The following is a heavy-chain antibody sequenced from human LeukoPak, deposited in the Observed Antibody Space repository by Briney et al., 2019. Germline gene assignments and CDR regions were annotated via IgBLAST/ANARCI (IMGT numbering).Heavy chain of an antibody. CDR3: ARELASTRYYYDSSGYSAFDY. CDR2: ISSSGSNI. CDR1: GFTFGDYA. D-gene: IGHD3-22*01. V-gene: IGHV3-48*01. J-gene: IGHJ4*02. Sequence: GGSLRLSCTASGFTFGDYAMSWVRQAPGKGLEWVSYISSSGSNIYYADSVKGRFTISRDNAKNSLYLQMNSLRAEDTAVYYCARELASTRYYYDSSGYSAFDYWGQGTLVTVSS.